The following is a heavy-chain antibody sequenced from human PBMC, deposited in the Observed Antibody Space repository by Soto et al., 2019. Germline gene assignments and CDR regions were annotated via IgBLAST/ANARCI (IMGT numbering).Heavy chain of an antibody. CDR1: GFTFSSYA. J-gene: IGHJ6*02. CDR2: ISYDGSNK. CDR3: ARDVESGSSQYYYYHYGMDV. Sequence: QVQLVESGGGVVQPGRSLRLSCAASGFTFSSYAMHWVRQAPGKGLEWVAVISYDGSNKYYADSVKGRFTISRDNSKNTLYLQMNSLRAEDTAVYYCARDVESGSSQYYYYHYGMDVWGQGTTVTVSS. D-gene: IGHD1-26*01. V-gene: IGHV3-30-3*01.